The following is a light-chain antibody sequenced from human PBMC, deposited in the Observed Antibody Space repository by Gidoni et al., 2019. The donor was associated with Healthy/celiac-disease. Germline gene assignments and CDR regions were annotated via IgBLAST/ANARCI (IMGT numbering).Light chain of an antibody. J-gene: IGKJ5*01. Sequence: DIQMTQSPSSLSASVGDRVTITCQASQDISNYLNWYQQKPGKAPKLLIYDASKLETGVPSRFSGSGSGTDFTFTISSLQPEDIATYYCQQYDNLPPAVGQGTRLEIK. V-gene: IGKV1-33*01. CDR2: DAS. CDR1: QDISNY. CDR3: QQYDNLPPA.